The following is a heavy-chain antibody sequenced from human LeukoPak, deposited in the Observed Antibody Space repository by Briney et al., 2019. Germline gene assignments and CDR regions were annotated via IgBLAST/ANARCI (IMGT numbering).Heavy chain of an antibody. CDR1: GYSISSGYY. V-gene: IGHV4-38-2*02. J-gene: IGHJ3*02. CDR3: ARHRYSFQTDAFDI. D-gene: IGHD5-18*01. Sequence: SETLSLTCTVSGYSISSGYYWGWIRQPPGKGLEWIGSIYHSGSTYYNPSLKSRVTISVDTSKNQFSLKLSSVTAADTAVYYCARHRYSFQTDAFDIWGQGTMVTVSS. CDR2: IYHSGST.